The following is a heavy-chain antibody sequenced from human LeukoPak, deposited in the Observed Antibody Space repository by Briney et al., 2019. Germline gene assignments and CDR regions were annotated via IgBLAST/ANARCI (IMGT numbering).Heavy chain of an antibody. V-gene: IGHV3-30*02. CDR3: AKVGGGGITIFGEDY. Sequence: GGSLRLSCAASGFTFSSYGMHWVGQAPGKGLEWVAFIRYDGNNKYYADSVKGRFTISRDNSKNTLYLQMNSLRAEDTAVYYCAKVGGGGITIFGEDYWGQGTLVTVPS. D-gene: IGHD3-3*01. CDR1: GFTFSSYG. CDR2: IRYDGNNK. J-gene: IGHJ4*02.